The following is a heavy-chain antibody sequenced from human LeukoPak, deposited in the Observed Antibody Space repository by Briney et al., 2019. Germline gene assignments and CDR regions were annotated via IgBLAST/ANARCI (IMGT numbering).Heavy chain of an antibody. CDR3: ASSGYYALNLTYYFDY. CDR2: IYSGGST. V-gene: IGHV3-53*01. CDR1: GFTVSSNY. D-gene: IGHD3-22*01. Sequence: GGSLRLSCAASGFTVSSNYMSWVRQAPGKGLEWVSVIYSGGSTYYADSVKGRFTISRDNSKNTLYLQMNSLRAEDTAVYYCASSGYYALNLTYYFDYWGQGTLVTVSS. J-gene: IGHJ4*02.